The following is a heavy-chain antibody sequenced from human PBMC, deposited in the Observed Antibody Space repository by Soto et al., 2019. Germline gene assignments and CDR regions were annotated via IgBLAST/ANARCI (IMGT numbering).Heavy chain of an antibody. CDR2: ISYDGSNK. Sequence: GGSLRLSCAASGFTFSSYAMHWVRQAPGKGLEWVAVISYDGSNKYYADSVKGRFTISRDNSKNTLYLQMNSLRAEDTAVYYCARRSDLGATLAYYYYGMDVWGQGTTVTVSS. CDR1: GFTFSSYA. V-gene: IGHV3-30-3*01. CDR3: ARRSDLGATLAYYYYGMDV. D-gene: IGHD1-26*01. J-gene: IGHJ6*02.